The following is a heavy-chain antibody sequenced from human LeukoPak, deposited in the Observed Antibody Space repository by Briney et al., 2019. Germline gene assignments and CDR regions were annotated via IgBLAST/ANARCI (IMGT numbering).Heavy chain of an antibody. D-gene: IGHD2-15*01. Sequence: ASLKVSCKASGGTFSSYAISWVRQAPGHGLEWMGGIIPIFGTANYAQKFQGRVTITTDESTSTAYMELSSLRSEDTAVYYCARDRNVVVVVAGAFDIWGQGTMVTVSS. V-gene: IGHV1-69*05. CDR2: IIPIFGTA. CDR1: GGTFSSYA. J-gene: IGHJ3*02. CDR3: ARDRNVVVVVAGAFDI.